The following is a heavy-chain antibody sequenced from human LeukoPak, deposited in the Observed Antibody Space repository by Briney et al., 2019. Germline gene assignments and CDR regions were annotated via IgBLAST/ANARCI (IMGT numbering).Heavy chain of an antibody. CDR3: ARSGGYYSPFDN. CDR2: IYYSGST. D-gene: IGHD3-22*01. J-gene: IGHJ4*02. V-gene: IGHV4-31*03. Sequence: NPSQTLSFTCTVSGGSISSGGHYWSWIRQHPGKGLEWIGYIYYSGSTYTGITNYNPSLKSRVTISVDTSKNQFSLKLNSVTAADTAVYYCARSGGYYSPFDNWGQGTLVTVSS. CDR1: GGSISSGGHY.